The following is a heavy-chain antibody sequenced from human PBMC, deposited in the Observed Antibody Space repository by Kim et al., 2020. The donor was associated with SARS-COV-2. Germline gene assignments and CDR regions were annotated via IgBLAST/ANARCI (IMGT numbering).Heavy chain of an antibody. CDR1: GFTFSSYA. V-gene: IGHV3-30-3*01. Sequence: GGSLRLSCAASGFTFSSYAMHWVRQAPGKGLEWVAVISYDGSNKYYADSVKGRFTISRDNSKNTLYLQMNSLRAEDTAVYYCARGYCSSTSCYGLDYYGMDVWGQGTTVTVSS. CDR2: ISYDGSNK. D-gene: IGHD2-2*01. CDR3: ARGYCSSTSCYGLDYYGMDV. J-gene: IGHJ6*02.